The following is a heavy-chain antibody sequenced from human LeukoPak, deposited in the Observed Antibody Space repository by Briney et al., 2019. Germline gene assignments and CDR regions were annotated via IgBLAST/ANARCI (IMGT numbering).Heavy chain of an antibody. J-gene: IGHJ4*02. V-gene: IGHV3-30*03. Sequence: GGSLRLSCAASGFTFSSYGMHWVRQAPGKGLEWVAVISYDGSNKYYADSVKGRFTISRDNAKNSLYLQMNSLRAEDTAVYYCARASTRHGGYYFDYWGQGTLVTVSS. CDR1: GFTFSSYG. CDR2: ISYDGSNK. CDR3: ARASTRHGGYYFDY. D-gene: IGHD3-10*01.